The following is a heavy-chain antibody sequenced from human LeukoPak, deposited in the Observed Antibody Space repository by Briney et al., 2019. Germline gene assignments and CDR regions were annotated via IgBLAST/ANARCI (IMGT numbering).Heavy chain of an antibody. CDR2: INHSGST. Sequence: SETLSLTCAVYGGSFSGYYWSWIRQPPGKGLEWIGEINHSGSTNYNPSLKSRVTISVDTSKNQFSLKLSSVTAADTAVYYCAKGSSRYSSSWNALGLRRTKDAFDIWGQGTMVTVSS. CDR1: GGSFSGYY. CDR3: AKGSSRYSSSWNALGLRRTKDAFDI. J-gene: IGHJ3*02. D-gene: IGHD6-13*01. V-gene: IGHV4-34*01.